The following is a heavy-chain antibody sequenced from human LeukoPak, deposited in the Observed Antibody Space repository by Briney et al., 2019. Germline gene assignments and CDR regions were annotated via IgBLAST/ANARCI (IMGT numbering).Heavy chain of an antibody. J-gene: IGHJ4*02. CDR2: ISSSSSYT. Sequence: GGSLRLSCAASGFTFSDYYMSWIRQAPGKGPEWVSHISSSSSYTNYADSVKGRFTISRDNAKNSLYLQMNSLRAEDTAVYYCARVGQGILTGYASDYWGQGTLVTVSS. V-gene: IGHV3-11*06. D-gene: IGHD3-9*01. CDR3: ARVGQGILTGYASDY. CDR1: GFTFSDYY.